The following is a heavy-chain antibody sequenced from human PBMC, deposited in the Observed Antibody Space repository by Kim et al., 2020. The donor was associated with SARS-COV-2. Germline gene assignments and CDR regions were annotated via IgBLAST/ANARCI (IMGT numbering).Heavy chain of an antibody. CDR3: ARGYCSSTSCYRNYYYGM. J-gene: IGHJ6*01. V-gene: IGHV4-34*01. CDR2: INHSGST. D-gene: IGHD2-2*02. CDR1: GGSFSGYY. Sequence: SETLSLTCAVYGGSFSGYYWSWIRQPPGKGLEWIGEINHSGSTNYNPSLKSRVTISVDTSKNQFSLKLSSVTAADTAVYYCARGYCSSTSCYRNYYYGM.